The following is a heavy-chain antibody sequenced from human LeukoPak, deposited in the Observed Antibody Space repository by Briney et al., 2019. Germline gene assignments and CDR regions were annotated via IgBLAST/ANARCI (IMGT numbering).Heavy chain of an antibody. CDR1: GFTFSSYA. D-gene: IGHD5-18*01. CDR3: AKAYLGEGYTAMAFYFDY. V-gene: IGHV3-23*01. CDR2: ISGSGGST. Sequence: GGSLRLSCAASGFTFSSYAMSWVRQAPGKGLEWVSAISGSGGSTYYADSVKGRFTISRDNSKNKLYLQMNSLRADDTAVYYCAKAYLGEGYTAMAFYFDYWGQEPWSPSPQ. J-gene: IGHJ4*01.